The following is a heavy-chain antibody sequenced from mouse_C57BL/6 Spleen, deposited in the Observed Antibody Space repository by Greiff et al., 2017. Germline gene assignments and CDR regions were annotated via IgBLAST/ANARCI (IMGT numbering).Heavy chain of an antibody. J-gene: IGHJ2*01. CDR1: GYTFTDYY. Sequence: EVQLQQSGPELVKPGASVKISCKASGYTFTDYYMNWVKQSHGKSLEWIGDINPNNGGTSYNQKFKGKATLTVDKSSSTAYMELRSLTSEDSAVYYCARLRANWDPYFDGWGQGTTLTVSS. V-gene: IGHV1-26*01. D-gene: IGHD4-1*01. CDR3: ARLRANWDPYFDG. CDR2: INPNNGGT.